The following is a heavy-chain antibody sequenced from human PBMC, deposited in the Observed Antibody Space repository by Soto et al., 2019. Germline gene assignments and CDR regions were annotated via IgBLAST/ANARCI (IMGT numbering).Heavy chain of an antibody. CDR3: ARDPCNYYDSSGYCLDAFDI. CDR1: GFTVSSNY. V-gene: IGHV3-53*01. D-gene: IGHD3-22*01. CDR2: IYSGGST. J-gene: IGHJ3*02. Sequence: PGGSLRLSCAASGFTVSSNYMSWVRQAPGKGLEWVSVIYSGGSTYYADSVKGRFTISRDNSENTLYLQMNSLRAEDTAVYYCARDPCNYYDSSGYCLDAFDIWGQGTMVTVSS.